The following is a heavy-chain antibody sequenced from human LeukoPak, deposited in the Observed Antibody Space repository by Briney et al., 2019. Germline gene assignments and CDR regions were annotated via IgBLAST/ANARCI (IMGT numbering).Heavy chain of an antibody. D-gene: IGHD6-19*01. CDR1: GYTFTGYY. CDR3: ARVSSGWYYYYGMDV. CDR2: INPNSGGT. V-gene: IGHV1-2*02. Sequence: GASVKVSCKASGYTFTGYYMHWVRQAPGQGLAWMGWINPNSGGTNYAQKFQGRVTMTRDTSISTAYMELSRLRSDDTAVYYCARVSSGWYYYYGMDVWGQGTTVTVSS. J-gene: IGHJ6*02.